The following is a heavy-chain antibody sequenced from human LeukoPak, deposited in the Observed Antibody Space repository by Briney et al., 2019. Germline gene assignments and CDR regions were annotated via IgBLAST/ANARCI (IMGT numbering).Heavy chain of an antibody. V-gene: IGHV1-8*01. Sequence: ASVKVSCKASGYTFTSYDINLVRQASGQGLEWMGWMNPDSGNTGYAQKFQGRDTMTRNTSISTAYMELSSLRSEDTAVYYCARSTRKLMVRGVYDYWGQGTLVTVSS. CDR1: GYTFTSYD. D-gene: IGHD3-10*01. J-gene: IGHJ4*02. CDR2: MNPDSGNT. CDR3: ARSTRKLMVRGVYDY.